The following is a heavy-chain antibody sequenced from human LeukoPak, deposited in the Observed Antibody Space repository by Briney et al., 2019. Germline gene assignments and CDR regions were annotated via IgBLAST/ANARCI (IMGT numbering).Heavy chain of an antibody. CDR2: INPSGGST. D-gene: IGHD3-10*01. CDR1: GYTFTSYY. Sequence: GASVKVSCKASGYTFTSYYMHWVRRAPGQGLEWMGIINPSGGSTSYAQKFQGRVTMTRDTSTSTVYMELSSLRSEDTAVYYCARDSSPYYYGSGSYYNDNNWFDPWGQGTLVTVSS. V-gene: IGHV1-46*01. J-gene: IGHJ5*02. CDR3: ARDSSPYYYGSGSYYNDNNWFDP.